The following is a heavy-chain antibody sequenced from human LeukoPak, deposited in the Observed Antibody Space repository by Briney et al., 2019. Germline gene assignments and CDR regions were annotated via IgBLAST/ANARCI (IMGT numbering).Heavy chain of an antibody. CDR2: IIPIFGTA. J-gene: IGHJ6*03. Sequence: SVKVSCKASGGTFSSYAISWVRQAPGQGLEWMGGIIPIFGTANYAQKFQGRVTITTDESTSTAYMELSSLRSEDTAVYYCARTASGPLYYHYMDVWGKGTTVTVSS. CDR1: GGTFSSYA. D-gene: IGHD3-10*01. V-gene: IGHV1-69*05. CDR3: ARTASGPLYYHYMDV.